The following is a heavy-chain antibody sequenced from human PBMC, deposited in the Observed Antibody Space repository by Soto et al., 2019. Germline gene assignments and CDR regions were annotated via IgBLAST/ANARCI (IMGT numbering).Heavy chain of an antibody. V-gene: IGHV4-59*01. Sequence: SETLSLTCTVSGGSISSYYWSWIRQPPGKGLEWIGYIYYSGSTNYNPSLKSRVTISVDTSKNQFSLKLSSVTAADTAVYYCARVFKQQGYCTNGVWGSCEKFDYWGQGTLVTVSS. D-gene: IGHD2-8*01. CDR3: ARVFKQQGYCTNGVWGSCEKFDY. CDR1: GGSISSYY. J-gene: IGHJ4*02. CDR2: IYYSGST.